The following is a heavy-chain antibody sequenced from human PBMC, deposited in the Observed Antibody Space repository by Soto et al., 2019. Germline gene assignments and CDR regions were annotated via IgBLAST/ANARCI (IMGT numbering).Heavy chain of an antibody. J-gene: IGHJ4*02. Sequence: XESLSLSCSASGFTVSSYATHWVRQAPGKGLEYVSAISSNVGSTYYADSVKGRFTISRDNSKNTLYLQMSSLRAEDTAVYYCVLIAVFDYWGQGTLVTV. CDR2: ISSNVGST. CDR1: GFTVSSYA. D-gene: IGHD6-19*01. CDR3: VLIAVFDY. V-gene: IGHV3-64D*06.